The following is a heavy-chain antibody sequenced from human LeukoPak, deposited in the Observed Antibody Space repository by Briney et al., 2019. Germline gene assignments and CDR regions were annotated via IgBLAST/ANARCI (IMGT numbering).Heavy chain of an antibody. V-gene: IGHV3-53*01. J-gene: IGHJ4*02. CDR3: ARDQGVGGYDF. CDR2: IYSGGST. CDR1: GFTVSSNY. Sequence: GRTLRLSCAASGFTVSSNYMSWVRQAPGKGQEWVSVIYSGGSTYYADSVKGRFTISRDNSKNTLYLQMNSLRAEDTAVYYCARDQGVGGYDFGGQGTLVTVSS. D-gene: IGHD5-12*01.